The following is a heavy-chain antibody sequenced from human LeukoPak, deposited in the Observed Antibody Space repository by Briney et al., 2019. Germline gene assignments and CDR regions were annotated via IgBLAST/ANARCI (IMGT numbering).Heavy chain of an antibody. CDR2: IYSTGST. V-gene: IGHV4-4*07. Sequence: PSETLSLTCTVSGGSISSYYWSWIRQPAGKGLEWIGRIYSTGSTNYNPSLKSRVTMSVDTSKNQFSLRMRSVTAADTAVYYCARQIASAGTAGFDFWGQGALVTVSS. D-gene: IGHD6-13*01. CDR3: ARQIASAGTAGFDF. CDR1: GGSISSYY. J-gene: IGHJ4*02.